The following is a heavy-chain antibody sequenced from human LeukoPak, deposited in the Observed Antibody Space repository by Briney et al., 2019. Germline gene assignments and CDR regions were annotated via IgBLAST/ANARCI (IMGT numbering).Heavy chain of an antibody. CDR3: ARKDYGSGSYYNELPFDI. D-gene: IGHD3-10*01. Sequence: SVKVSCKASGGTFSSYAISWVRQAPGQGLEWMGGIIPIFGTANYAQKFQGRVTITADESTSTAYMELSSLRSKDTAVYYCARKDYGSGSYYNELPFDIWGQGTMVTVSS. V-gene: IGHV1-69*13. CDR2: IIPIFGTA. J-gene: IGHJ3*02. CDR1: GGTFSSYA.